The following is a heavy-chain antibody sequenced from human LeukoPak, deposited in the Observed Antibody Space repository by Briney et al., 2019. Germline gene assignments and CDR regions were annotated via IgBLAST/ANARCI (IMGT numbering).Heavy chain of an antibody. CDR3: ARSVQSLLAVAATTPIDY. D-gene: IGHD6-19*01. Sequence: GAAVTVSFKSSGYTFTSYGISWVRQAPGQGLEWMGWISAYNGNTNYAQKLQGRVTMTTDTSTSTAYMELRSLRSDDTAVYYCARSVQSLLAVAATTPIDYWGQGALVTVSS. J-gene: IGHJ4*02. V-gene: IGHV1-18*01. CDR2: ISAYNGNT. CDR1: GYTFTSYG.